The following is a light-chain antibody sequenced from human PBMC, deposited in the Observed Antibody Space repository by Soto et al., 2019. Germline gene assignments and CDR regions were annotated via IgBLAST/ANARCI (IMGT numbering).Light chain of an antibody. Sequence: EIVLTQSPATLSLSPGERATLSCRASQSVGGYLDWYQQKPGQAPRLLIYEASNRASGIPARFSGSGSGTDFTLTISSLEPEDLAVYYCHQRSNWPPLTFGGGTKVEIK. J-gene: IGKJ4*01. CDR3: HQRSNWPPLT. CDR1: QSVGGY. CDR2: EAS. V-gene: IGKV3-11*01.